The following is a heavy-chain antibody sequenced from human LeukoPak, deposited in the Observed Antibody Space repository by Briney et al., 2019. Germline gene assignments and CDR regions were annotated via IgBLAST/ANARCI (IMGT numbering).Heavy chain of an antibody. CDR2: IRSDTKTI. CDR1: GFIFANEP. V-gene: IGHV3-48*01. D-gene: IGHD1-20*01. Sequence: GGSLRLSCAASGFIFANEPMNWVRQAPGKGLEWIAHIRSDTKTIVYADSVKGRFTISRDNAKNSLSLQMNSLRVEDTAVYYXXRDYNWVFDYWGQGALVTVSS. CDR3: XRDYNWVFDY. J-gene: IGHJ4*02.